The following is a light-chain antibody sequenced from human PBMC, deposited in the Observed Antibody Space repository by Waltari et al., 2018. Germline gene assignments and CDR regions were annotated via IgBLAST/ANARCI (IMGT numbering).Light chain of an antibody. CDR3: LQYNDWPPWT. V-gene: IGKV3-15*01. J-gene: IGKJ1*01. CDR2: GAY. CDR1: QSVSSN. Sequence: EIAMTQSPATLSVSPGERATLSCRASQSVSSNLDWYQQKPGQAPRLLIFGAYTRATDIPARFSGSGSGTEFTLTISSLQSEDFAVYYCLQYNDWPPWTFGQGTKVEIK.